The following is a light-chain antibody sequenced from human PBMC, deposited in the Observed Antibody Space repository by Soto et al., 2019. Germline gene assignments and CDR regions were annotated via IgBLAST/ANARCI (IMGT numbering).Light chain of an antibody. CDR3: LQYRSFPWT. V-gene: IGKV1-17*01. CDR2: SAS. Sequence: DIQVTQSPSSLSASVGDKVTITCRASQDIKYDLGWYQQKPGTAPKRLIYSASSLQSGVPSRFSGSGSETEFTLTISSLQPEDFATYYGLQYRSFPWTFGQGTKVEIK. CDR1: QDIKYD. J-gene: IGKJ1*01.